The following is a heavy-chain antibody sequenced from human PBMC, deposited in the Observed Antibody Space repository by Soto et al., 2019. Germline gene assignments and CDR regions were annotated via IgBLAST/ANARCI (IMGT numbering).Heavy chain of an antibody. CDR1: GFTVSSYA. Sequence: GGSPRLCCAASGFTVSSYAMSWVRQAPGKGLEWVSAISGSGGSTYYSTSLKSRLTISKDTSKSQVVLTMTNMDPVDTATYYCARTTSGSYKIDPWGQGTLVTVSS. D-gene: IGHD1-26*01. V-gene: IGHV3-23*01. CDR2: ISGSGGST. J-gene: IGHJ5*02. CDR3: ARTTSGSYKIDP.